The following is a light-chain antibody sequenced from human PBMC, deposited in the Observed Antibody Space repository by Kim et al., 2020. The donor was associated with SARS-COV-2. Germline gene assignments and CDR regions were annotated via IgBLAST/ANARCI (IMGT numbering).Light chain of an antibody. V-gene: IGKV1-9*01. CDR3: QQVNSYPFT. J-gene: IGKJ3*01. Sequence: IQLTQSPSSLSTSVGERVTITCRASQDINTYLAWYQQKPGEAPRLLIYAASSSPSGVPSRFSGSGSGTEFTLTIGSLEPEDFATYYCQQVNSYPFTFGPGTKVDIK. CDR2: AAS. CDR1: QDINTY.